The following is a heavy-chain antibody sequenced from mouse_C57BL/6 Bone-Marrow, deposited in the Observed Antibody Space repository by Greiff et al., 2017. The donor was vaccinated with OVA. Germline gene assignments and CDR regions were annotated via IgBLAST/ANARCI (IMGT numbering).Heavy chain of an antibody. J-gene: IGHJ1*03. CDR3: ARHDYGSSGGYFDV. CDR1: GFTFSDYY. D-gene: IGHD1-1*01. CDR2: ISNGGGST. Sequence: DVQLVESGGGLVQPGGSLKLSCAASGFTFSDYYMYWVRQTPEKRLEWVAYISNGGGSTYYPDTVKGRFTISRDNAKNTLYRQMSRLKAEDTAMYYGARHDYGSSGGYFDVWGTGTTVTVSS. V-gene: IGHV5-12*01.